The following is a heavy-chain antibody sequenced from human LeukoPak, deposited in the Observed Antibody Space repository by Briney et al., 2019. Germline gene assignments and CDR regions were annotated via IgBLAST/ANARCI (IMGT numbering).Heavy chain of an antibody. CDR2: IYYSGST. D-gene: IGHD3-10*01. Sequence: PSETLSLTCTVSGGSISTYYWSLIRQPPGKGLEWIGYIYYSGSTNYNPSLKSRVTISVDTSKNQFSLKLSSVTAADTAVYYCAREISGGWFGELVDYWGQGTLVTVSS. CDR3: AREISGGWFGELVDY. J-gene: IGHJ4*02. CDR1: GGSISTYY. V-gene: IGHV4-59*01.